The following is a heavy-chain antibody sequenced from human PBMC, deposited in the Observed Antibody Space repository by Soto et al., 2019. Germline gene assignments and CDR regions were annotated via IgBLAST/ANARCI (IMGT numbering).Heavy chain of an antibody. Sequence: EGPVKVSRKASGYTFTGYYMHWVRQAPGQGVERMGWINPNRGGTNYAQKFQGWVTMTRDTSISTAYMELSRLRSDDTAVYYCARDPAVKPYYYYGMDVWGQGTTVTVSS. CDR1: GYTFTGYY. V-gene: IGHV1-2*04. D-gene: IGHD6-19*01. CDR2: INPNRGGT. J-gene: IGHJ6*02. CDR3: ARDPAVKPYYYYGMDV.